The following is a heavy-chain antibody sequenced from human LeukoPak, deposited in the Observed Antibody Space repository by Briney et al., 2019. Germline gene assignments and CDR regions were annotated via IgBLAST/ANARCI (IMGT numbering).Heavy chain of an antibody. CDR2: IRTSAEGANYA. V-gene: IGHV3-48*02. D-gene: IGHD3-9*01. CDR1: DFSFLSYP. J-gene: IGHJ4*02. Sequence: GGSWEPPGRPPDFSFLSYPWNGSRQAPGKGLEWVSNIRTSAEGANYAYYADSVKGRVTISRDDAKNTLYLHMNSLIDDDTAVYYCASDQRYAFDYWGQGILVTVSS. CDR3: ASDQRYAFDY.